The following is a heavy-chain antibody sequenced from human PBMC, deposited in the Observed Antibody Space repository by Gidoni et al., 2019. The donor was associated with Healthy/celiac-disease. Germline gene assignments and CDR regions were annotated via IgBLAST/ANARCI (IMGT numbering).Heavy chain of an antibody. Sequence: QVQLVQSGAEVKKPGASVKVSCKASGYTFTSYYMHWVRQAPGQGLEWMGIINPSGGSTSYAQKFQGRVTMTRDTSTSTVYMELSSLRSEDTAVYYCARDRDGGSSTRGVFIDYWGQGTLVTVSS. V-gene: IGHV1-46*03. D-gene: IGHD2-2*01. CDR1: GYTFTSYY. J-gene: IGHJ4*02. CDR3: ARDRDGGSSTRGVFIDY. CDR2: INPSGGST.